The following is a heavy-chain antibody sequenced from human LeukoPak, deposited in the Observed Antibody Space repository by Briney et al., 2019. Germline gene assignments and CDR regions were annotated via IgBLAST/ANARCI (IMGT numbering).Heavy chain of an antibody. V-gene: IGHV2-5*02. CDR1: GFSLSTSGVG. Sequence: SGPTLVKPTQTLTLTSTFSGFSLSTSGVGVGWIRQPPGKALEWLALIYWDDDKRYSPSLKSRLTITKDTSKNQVVLTMTNMDPVDTATYYCAHSLYGSGSYYKGDDAFDIWGQGTMVTVSS. CDR3: AHSLYGSGSYYKGDDAFDI. D-gene: IGHD3-10*01. CDR2: IYWDDDK. J-gene: IGHJ3*02.